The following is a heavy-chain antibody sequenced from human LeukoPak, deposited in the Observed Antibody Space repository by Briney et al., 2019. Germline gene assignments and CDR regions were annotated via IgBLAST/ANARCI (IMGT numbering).Heavy chain of an antibody. J-gene: IGHJ1*01. CDR2: IYGGGHR. D-gene: IGHD3-22*01. CDR1: GLTLSSKY. CDR3: ATNSDNYTDSSGPTQH. V-gene: IGHV3-53*01. Sequence: GGSLRLSCAAPGLTLSSKYMSWVRQAPGKGLVWVGVIYGGGHREYSDSVKGRCTLSREISKNTVYLQMNSLSPEDTAIYYCATNSDNYTDSSGPTQHWGQGSLVTVSS.